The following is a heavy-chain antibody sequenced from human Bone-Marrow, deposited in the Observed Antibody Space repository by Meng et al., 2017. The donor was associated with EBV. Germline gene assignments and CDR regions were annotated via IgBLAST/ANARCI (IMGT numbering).Heavy chain of an antibody. V-gene: IGHV1-8*01. Sequence: AQWVLCGAGVTEAGASVTVTRNASGDPSTRYALNGVRQAPGQGLEWMGWMNPDSGDTGYVQKFQGRVTMTKNISINTAYMDLSSLRSEDTAVYYCARDVYASGSYRSDPWGQGTLFTVSS. CDR1: GDPSTRYA. CDR2: MNPDSGDT. D-gene: IGHD3-10*01. CDR3: ARDVYASGSYRSDP. J-gene: IGHJ5*02.